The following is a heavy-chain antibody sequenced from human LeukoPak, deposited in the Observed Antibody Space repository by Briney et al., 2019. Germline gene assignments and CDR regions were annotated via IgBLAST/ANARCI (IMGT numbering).Heavy chain of an antibody. D-gene: IGHD3-10*01. CDR2: IIPIFGTA. J-gene: IGHJ4*02. CDR1: GGTFSSYA. Sequence: SVKVSCKASGGTFSSYAISWVRQAPGQGLEWMGGIIPIFGTANYAQKFQGRVTITADESTSTAYMELSSLRSEDMAVYYCASSFYYYGSGSYYIHWGQGTLVTVSS. V-gene: IGHV1-69*13. CDR3: ASSFYYYGSGSYYIH.